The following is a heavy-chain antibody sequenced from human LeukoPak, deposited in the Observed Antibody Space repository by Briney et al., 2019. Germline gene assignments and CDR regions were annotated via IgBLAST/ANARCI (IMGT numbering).Heavy chain of an antibody. D-gene: IGHD3-22*01. J-gene: IGHJ4*02. Sequence: GGSLRLSCAASGFTFSSYAMSWVRQAPGKGLEWASVISGSDGSTYYADSVKGRFTISRDNSKNTLYLQMNSLRAEDTALYYCAKGGRGSGYYYGFDYWGRGTLVTVSS. CDR1: GFTFSSYA. CDR3: AKGGRGSGYYYGFDY. CDR2: ISGSDGST. V-gene: IGHV3-23*01.